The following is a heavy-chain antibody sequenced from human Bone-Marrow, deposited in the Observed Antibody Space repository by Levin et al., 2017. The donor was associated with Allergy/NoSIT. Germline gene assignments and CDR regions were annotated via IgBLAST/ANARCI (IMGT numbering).Heavy chain of an antibody. CDR3: AKEGGHMQPFDI. CDR1: GFTFSNYG. D-gene: IGHD6-13*01. J-gene: IGHJ3*02. CDR2: IDFSGKNT. V-gene: IGHV3-23*01. Sequence: GGSLRLSCAASGFTFSNYGMNWVRQAAGGGLEWVSAIDFSGKNTYYAESVKGRFTISRDNSENTLYVHMNSLTAEDTAVDYCAKEGGHMQPFDIWGQGTMVTVSS.